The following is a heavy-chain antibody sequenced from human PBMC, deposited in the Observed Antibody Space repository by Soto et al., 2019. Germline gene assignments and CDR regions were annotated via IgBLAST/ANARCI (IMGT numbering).Heavy chain of an antibody. V-gene: IGHV4-61*01. D-gene: IGHD3-3*01. J-gene: IGHJ6*02. Sequence: SETLSLTCTVSSGSVSSGSYYWSWIRQPPGKGLEWIGYIYYSGSTNYNPSLKSRVTISVDTSKNQFSLKLSSVTAADTAVYYCARDLYDFWSAYTDYYSGMDVWGQGTAVTVSS. CDR3: ARDLYDFWSAYTDYYSGMDV. CDR2: IYYSGST. CDR1: SGSVSSGSYY.